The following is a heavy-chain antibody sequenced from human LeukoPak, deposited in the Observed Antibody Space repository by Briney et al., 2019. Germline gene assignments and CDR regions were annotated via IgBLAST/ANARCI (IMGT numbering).Heavy chain of an antibody. CDR1: GGSISSYY. CDR2: IYYSGST. J-gene: IGHJ4*02. V-gene: IGHV4-59*01. Sequence: PSETLSLTCTVSGGSISSYYWSWIRQPPGKGLEWIGYIYYSGSTNYNPSLKSRVTISVDTSKNQFSLKLSSVTAADTAVYYCAREWNDVGGGNYFDYWDQGTLVTVPS. CDR3: AREWNDVGGGNYFDY. D-gene: IGHD1-1*01.